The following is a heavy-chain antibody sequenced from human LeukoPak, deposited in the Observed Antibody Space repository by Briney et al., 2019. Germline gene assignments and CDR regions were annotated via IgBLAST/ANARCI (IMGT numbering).Heavy chain of an antibody. D-gene: IGHD2-8*01. CDR2: ISSSGSTL. CDR1: GFTFSDYY. V-gene: IGHV3-11*01. J-gene: IGHJ4*02. CDR3: ARALKANGVCYLDY. Sequence: GGSLRLSCAASGFTFSDYYMSWIRQAPGKGLEWVSYISSSGSTLYYADSVKGRFTISRDNAKNSLYLQMNSLRAEDTAVYYCARALKANGVCYLDYWGQGTLVTVSS.